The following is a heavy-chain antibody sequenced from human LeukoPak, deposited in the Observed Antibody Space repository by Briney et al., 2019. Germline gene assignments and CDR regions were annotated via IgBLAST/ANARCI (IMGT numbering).Heavy chain of an antibody. D-gene: IGHD3-22*01. V-gene: IGHV4-39*07. Sequence: PSGTLSLTRTVSGGSLNSSSYYWGWIRQPPGKGLDWIGSIYNSGSTYYNPSLKSRVTMSVDTSRKQVSLNLNSVTAADTAVYYCARVGRHDYYGSSDSWGQGTLVTVSS. J-gene: IGHJ4*02. CDR2: IYNSGST. CDR3: ARVGRHDYYGSSDS. CDR1: GGSLNSSSYY.